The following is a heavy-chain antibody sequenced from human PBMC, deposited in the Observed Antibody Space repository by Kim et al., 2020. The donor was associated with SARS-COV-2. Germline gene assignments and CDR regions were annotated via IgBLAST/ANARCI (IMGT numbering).Heavy chain of an antibody. Sequence: SETLSLTCTVSGGSISSYYWSWIRQPAGKGLEWIGRIYTSGSTNYNPSLKSRVTMSVDTSKNQFSLKLSSVTAADTAVYYCAGTGYDILTGYRNWFDPWGQGTLVTVSS. CDR1: GGSISSYY. CDR3: AGTGYDILTGYRNWFDP. CDR2: IYTSGST. D-gene: IGHD3-9*01. J-gene: IGHJ5*02. V-gene: IGHV4-4*07.